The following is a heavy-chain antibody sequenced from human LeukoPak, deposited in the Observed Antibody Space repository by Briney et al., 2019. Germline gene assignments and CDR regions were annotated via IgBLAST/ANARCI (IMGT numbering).Heavy chain of an antibody. V-gene: IGHV1-69*11. CDR2: IIPILGTA. CDR1: GGTFSSYA. D-gene: IGHD5-18*01. CDR3: AREGNATPYSYGSVTDAFDI. J-gene: IGHJ3*02. Sequence: GSSVTVSCTASGGTFSSYAISWVRQAPGQGLEWMGRIIPILGTANYAQKFQGRVTITADESTSTAYMELSSLRSEDTAVYYCAREGNATPYSYGSVTDAFDIWGQGTMVTVSS.